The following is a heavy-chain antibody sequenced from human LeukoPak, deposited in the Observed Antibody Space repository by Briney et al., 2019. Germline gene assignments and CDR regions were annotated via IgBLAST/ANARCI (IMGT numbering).Heavy chain of an antibody. CDR3: AKSIVVVVAATPGLYYGMDV. Sequence: GASVTVSCKASGYTFTSYDINWVRQATGQGLEWMGWMNPNSGNTGYAQKFQGRVTMTRNTSISTAYMELSSLRSEDTAVYYCAKSIVVVVAATPGLYYGMDVWGQGTTVTVSS. CDR2: MNPNSGNT. V-gene: IGHV1-8*01. CDR1: GYTFTSYD. D-gene: IGHD2-15*01. J-gene: IGHJ6*02.